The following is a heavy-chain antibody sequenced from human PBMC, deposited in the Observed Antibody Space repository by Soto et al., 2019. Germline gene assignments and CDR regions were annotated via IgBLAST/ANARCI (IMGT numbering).Heavy chain of an antibody. CDR1: GYTFTSYA. CDR2: INAGNGNT. CDR3: ARGTPVFFDY. V-gene: IGHV1-3*01. Sequence: ASVKVCWNASGYTFTSYARHCVRQAPGQRLEWMGWINAGNGNTKYSQKFQGRVTITRDTSASTAYMELSSLRSEDTAVYYCARGTPVFFDYWGQETLVTV. J-gene: IGHJ4*02.